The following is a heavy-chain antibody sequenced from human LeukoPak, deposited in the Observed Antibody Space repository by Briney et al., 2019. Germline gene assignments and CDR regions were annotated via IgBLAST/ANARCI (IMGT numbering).Heavy chain of an antibody. V-gene: IGHV1-2*02. CDR3: ARVRLADERAWAY. Sequence: ASVKVSCKASGYTFIDFYIHWVRQAPGQGLEYVGWITPKSGDTYSPQRFQGRVTMTRDASISAAYMELSSLRSDDTAVYFCARVRLADERAWAYWGQGTLVTVSS. CDR1: GYTFIDFY. CDR2: ITPKSGDT. J-gene: IGHJ4*02. D-gene: IGHD3-3*02.